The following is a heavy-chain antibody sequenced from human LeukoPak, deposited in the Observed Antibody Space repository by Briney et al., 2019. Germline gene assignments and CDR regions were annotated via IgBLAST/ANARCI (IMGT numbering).Heavy chain of an antibody. CDR3: ARVSLSSGWYYDY. V-gene: IGHV3-30*03. J-gene: IGHJ4*02. D-gene: IGHD6-19*01. CDR1: GFTFSSYG. CDR2: ISYDGSNK. Sequence: GGSLRLSCAASGFTFSSYGMHWVRQAPGKGLEWVAVISYDGSNKYYADSVKGRFTISRDNSKNTLYLQMNSLRAEDTAVYYCARVSLSSGWYYDYWGQGTLVTVSS.